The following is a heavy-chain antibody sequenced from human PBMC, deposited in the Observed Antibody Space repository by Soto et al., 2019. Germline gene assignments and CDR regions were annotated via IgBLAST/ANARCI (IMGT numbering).Heavy chain of an antibody. D-gene: IGHD2-2*01. V-gene: IGHV1-18*04. Sequence: ASVKVSCKAYDFSFTSHGISWVRQAPGQGLEWMGWISLYNGNTNYAQQFQGRVTMTTDTSTSTAYMELRSLRSDDTAMYFCAIYHLELFSFDYWGQGTLVTVSS. CDR1: DFSFTSHG. CDR3: AIYHLELFSFDY. CDR2: ISLYNGNT. J-gene: IGHJ4*02.